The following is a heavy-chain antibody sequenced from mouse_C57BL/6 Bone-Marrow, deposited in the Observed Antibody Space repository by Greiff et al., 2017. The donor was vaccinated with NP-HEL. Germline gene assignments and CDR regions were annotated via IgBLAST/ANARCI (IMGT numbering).Heavy chain of an antibody. V-gene: IGHV5-9*01. D-gene: IGHD2-1*01. Sequence: EVLLVQSGGGLVKPGGSLKLSCAASGFTFSSYTMSWVRQTPEQRLEWVATISGGGGNTYYPDSVKGRFTISRDTAYSTPYLQMSSLMSEDTALYYCAIYYGNYDGYYDDWGKGTTVTVSS. CDR2: ISGGGGNT. CDR3: AIYYGNYDGYYDD. CDR1: GFTFSSYT. J-gene: IGHJ1*03.